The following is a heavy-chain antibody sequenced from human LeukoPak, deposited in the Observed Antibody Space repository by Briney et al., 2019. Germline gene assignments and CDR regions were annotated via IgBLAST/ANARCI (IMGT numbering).Heavy chain of an antibody. CDR3: ARADSSGCY. J-gene: IGHJ4*02. CDR2: INSGGSDT. Sequence: GGSLRLSCAASAFTFSNYWMHWVRQAPGKGLVWVSRINSGGSDTSYADSVKGRFTISRDNAKDTLYLQMNNLRAEDTAVYYCARADSSGCYWGQGTLVTVSS. CDR1: AFTFSNYW. V-gene: IGHV3-74*01. D-gene: IGHD6-19*01.